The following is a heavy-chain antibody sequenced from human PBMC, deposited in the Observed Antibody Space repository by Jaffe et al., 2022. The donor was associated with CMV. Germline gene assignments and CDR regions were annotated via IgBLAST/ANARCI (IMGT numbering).Heavy chain of an antibody. Sequence: QVQLVESGGGLVKPGGSLRLSCAASGFTFSDYYMSWIRQAPGKGLEWVSYISSSSSYTNYADSVKGRFTISRDNAKNSLYLQMNSLRAEDTAVYYCARGGESSGYYFLPPYYYYYYMDVWGKGTTVTVSS. CDR3: ARGGESSGYYFLPPYYYYYYMDV. J-gene: IGHJ6*03. CDR1: GFTFSDYY. D-gene: IGHD3-22*01. V-gene: IGHV3-11*06. CDR2: ISSSSSYT.